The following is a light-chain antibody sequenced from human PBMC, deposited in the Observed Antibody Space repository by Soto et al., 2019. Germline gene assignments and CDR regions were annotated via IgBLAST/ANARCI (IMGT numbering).Light chain of an antibody. CDR2: AAS. J-gene: IGKJ1*01. Sequence: MQITQYTSSLSAGVGDRVTSTCRASQSISSYLNWYQQKPGKAPKLLIYAASSLQSGVPSRFSGSGSGTDFTLTISSLQPEDFATYYCQQSYSTPWTFGQGTKVDI. CDR3: QQSYSTPWT. V-gene: IGKV1-39*01. CDR1: QSISSY.